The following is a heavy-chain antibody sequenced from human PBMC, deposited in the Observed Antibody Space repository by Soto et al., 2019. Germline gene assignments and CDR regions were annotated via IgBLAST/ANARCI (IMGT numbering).Heavy chain of an antibody. D-gene: IGHD5-18*01. CDR1: GFTFISSA. J-gene: IGHJ3*02. Sequence: ASVKVSCKASGFTFISSAVQWVRQARGQRLEWIGWIVVDSGNTNYAQKFQERVTITRDMSTSTSYMKLSSLRSEDTAVYYCAEDWARLPDAFNMGGKGKRVTVS. CDR3: AEDWARLPDAFNM. CDR2: IVVDSGNT. V-gene: IGHV1-58*01.